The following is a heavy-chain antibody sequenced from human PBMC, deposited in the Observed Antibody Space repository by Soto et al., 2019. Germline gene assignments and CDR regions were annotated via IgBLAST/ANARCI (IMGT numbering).Heavy chain of an antibody. CDR1: GFSLSTIGVG. Sequence: QITLKESGPPLVKPTQTLTLTCTFSGFSLSTIGVGVGWIRQPPGKALEWLALIYWDDDKRYSPSLKSRLTVTKCTSKNQVVLTMINTDPVDTATYYCVQSRCGGDCLQSYSSLSYYGLDVWGQGTTVTVSS. D-gene: IGHD2-21*02. CDR3: VQSRCGGDCLQSYSSLSYYGLDV. J-gene: IGHJ6*02. CDR2: IYWDDDK. V-gene: IGHV2-5*02.